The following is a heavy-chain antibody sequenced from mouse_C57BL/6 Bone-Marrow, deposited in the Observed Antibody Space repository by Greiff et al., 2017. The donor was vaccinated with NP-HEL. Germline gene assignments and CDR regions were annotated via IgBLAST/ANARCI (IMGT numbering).Heavy chain of an antibody. CDR3: ARGAY. CDR1: GYAFSSYW. J-gene: IGHJ3*01. V-gene: IGHV1-80*01. Sequence: QVQLKESGAELVKPGASVKISCKASGYAFSSYWMNWVKQRPGQGLEWIGKIYPGDGDTNYNGKFKDKASLTADKSSSTAYMQLSSLTSEDSAVYFCARGAYGGQGTLVTVSA. CDR2: IYPGDGDT.